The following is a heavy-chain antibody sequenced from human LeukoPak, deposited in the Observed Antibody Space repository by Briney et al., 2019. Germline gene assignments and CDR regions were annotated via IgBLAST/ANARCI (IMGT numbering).Heavy chain of an antibody. CDR1: GFTFDDYA. Sequence: GGSLRLSCAVSGFTFDDYAMHWVRQAPGKGLEWVSGISWNSGSIGYADSVKGRFTISRDSAKNSLYLQMNSLRAEDTALYYCAKDMNWNYGYYYMDVWGKGTTVTVSS. D-gene: IGHD1-7*01. V-gene: IGHV3-9*01. CDR2: ISWNSGSI. J-gene: IGHJ6*03. CDR3: AKDMNWNYGYYYMDV.